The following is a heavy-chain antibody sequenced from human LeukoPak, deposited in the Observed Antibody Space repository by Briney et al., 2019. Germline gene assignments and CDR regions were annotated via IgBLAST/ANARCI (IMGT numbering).Heavy chain of an antibody. J-gene: IGHJ6*02. Sequence: GGSLRLSCAASGFTFSNAWMSWVRQAPGQGLEWIGRIKSKTDGETTEDAAPVKGRFTISRDDSKNTLYLQMNSLKTEDTAVYYCTTLRLAFAYGVDVWGQGTTVTVSS. CDR1: GFTFSNAW. CDR3: TTLRLAFAYGVDV. V-gene: IGHV3-15*01. D-gene: IGHD5/OR15-5a*01. CDR2: IKSKTDGETT.